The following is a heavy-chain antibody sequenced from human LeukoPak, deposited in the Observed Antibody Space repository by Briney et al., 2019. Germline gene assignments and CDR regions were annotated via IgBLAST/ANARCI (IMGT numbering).Heavy chain of an antibody. CDR1: GGSITPYY. D-gene: IGHD3-9*01. CDR2: VYYTGRSS. J-gene: IGHJ4*02. CDR3: ARHRVTQPWLLLDS. Sequence: SETLSLTCTVAGGSITPYYWSWLRQPPGKALEWIAFVYYTGRSSNYNPSLKSRATISLDASMNQIFLNMTSVTAADMAVYYCARHRVTQPWLLLDSWRQGTLVTVSS. V-gene: IGHV4-59*08.